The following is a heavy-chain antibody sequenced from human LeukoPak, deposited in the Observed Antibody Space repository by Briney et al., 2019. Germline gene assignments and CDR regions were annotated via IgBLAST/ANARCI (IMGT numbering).Heavy chain of an antibody. J-gene: IGHJ4*02. CDR1: GGSFSSYY. Sequence: SETLSLTCAVYGGSFSSYYWSWIRQPPGKGLEWIGYIYYSGSTNYNPSLKSRVTISVDTSKNQFSLKLSSVTAADTAVYYCARVGVSSADSSGYYLAFDYWGQGTLVTVSS. D-gene: IGHD3-22*01. V-gene: IGHV4-59*01. CDR2: IYYSGST. CDR3: ARVGVSSADSSGYYLAFDY.